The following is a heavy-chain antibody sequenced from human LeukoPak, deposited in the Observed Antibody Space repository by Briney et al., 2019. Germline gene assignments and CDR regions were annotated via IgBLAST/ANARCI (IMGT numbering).Heavy chain of an antibody. D-gene: IGHD5-12*01. CDR1: GGSISSSSYY. J-gene: IGHJ4*02. CDR3: ARLVATDRMNKIDY. CDR2: IYYSGST. V-gene: IGHV4-39*01. Sequence: SETLSLTCTVSGGSISSSSYYWGWIRQPPGKGLEWIGSIYYSGSTYYNPSLKSRVTISVDTSKNQFSLKLSSVTAADTAVYYCARLVATDRMNKIDYWGQGTLVTVSS.